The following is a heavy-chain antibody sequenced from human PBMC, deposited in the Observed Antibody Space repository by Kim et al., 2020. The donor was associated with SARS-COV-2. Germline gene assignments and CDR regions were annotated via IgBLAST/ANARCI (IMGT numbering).Heavy chain of an antibody. V-gene: IGHV1-69*04. D-gene: IGHD4-17*01. CDR2: IIPILGIA. J-gene: IGHJ5*02. CDR3: ARDILAAYGDYTVVQNWFDP. Sequence: SVKVSCKASGGTFSSYAISWVRQAPGQGLEWMGRIIPILGIANYAQKFQGRVTITADKSTSTAYMELSSLRSEDTAVYYCARDILAAYGDYTVVQNWFDPWGQGTLVTVSS. CDR1: GGTFSSYA.